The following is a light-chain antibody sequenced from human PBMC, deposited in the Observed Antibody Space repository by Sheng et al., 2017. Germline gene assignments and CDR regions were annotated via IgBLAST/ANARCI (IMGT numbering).Light chain of an antibody. V-gene: IGKV3-20*01. CDR3: QQYSISPLT. CDR1: QDITNNY. J-gene: IGKJ4*01. Sequence: ETVLTQSPGTLSLSPGERATLSCRASQDITNNYLAWYQQKPGQAPRLLIYGASTRATGIPDRFSGSGSGADFTLTISRMEPEDFAVYFCQQYSISPLTFGGGTRVAIK. CDR2: GAS.